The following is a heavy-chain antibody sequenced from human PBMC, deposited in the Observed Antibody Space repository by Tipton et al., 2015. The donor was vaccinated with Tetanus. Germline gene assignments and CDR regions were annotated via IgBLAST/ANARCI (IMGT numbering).Heavy chain of an antibody. V-gene: IGHV4-31*03. CDR2: IYYSGDT. J-gene: IGHJ4*02. CDR1: GGSISSGGYF. CDR3: ARHLTYTYTSRYFDY. Sequence: TLSLTCSVSGGSISSGGYFWNWIRQHPGKGPEWIGCIYYSGDTFYNPSLKSRVTISVDTSKNQFSLNLTSVTAADTAVYYCARHLTYTYTSRYFDYWGLGTLVTVSS. D-gene: IGHD5-18*01.